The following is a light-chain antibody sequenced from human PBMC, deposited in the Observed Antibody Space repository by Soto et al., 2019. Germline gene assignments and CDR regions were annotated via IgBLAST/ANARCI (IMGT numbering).Light chain of an antibody. Sequence: QSAPTQPASVSGSPGQSITISCTGTSSDVGGYNYVSWYQQHPGKAPKLMIYEDSNRPSGVSNRFSGSKSGNTASLTISGLQDEDEADYYCSSYTSSSTLVFGTGTKLTVL. CDR2: EDS. V-gene: IGLV2-14*01. CDR1: SSDVGGYNY. CDR3: SSYTSSSTLV. J-gene: IGLJ1*01.